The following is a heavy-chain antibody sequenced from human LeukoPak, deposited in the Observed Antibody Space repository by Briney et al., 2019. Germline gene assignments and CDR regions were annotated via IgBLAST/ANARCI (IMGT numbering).Heavy chain of an antibody. J-gene: IGHJ3*02. V-gene: IGHV4-34*01. Sequence: KPSETLSLTCAVYGGSFSDYYWTWIRQPPGKGLEWIGEINHRGSTHYNPSLKSRVTISVDTSKKPFSLKLSSVTAADTAVYYCATYSTGFDIWGQGTVVTVSS. CDR2: INHRGST. D-gene: IGHD6-19*01. CDR1: GGSFSDYY. CDR3: ATYSTGFDI.